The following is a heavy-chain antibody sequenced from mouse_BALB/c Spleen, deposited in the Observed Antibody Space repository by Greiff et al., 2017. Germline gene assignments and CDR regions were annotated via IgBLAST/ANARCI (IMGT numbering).Heavy chain of an antibody. D-gene: IGHD1-2*01. Sequence: VQLQQPGAELVKPGASVKLSCKASGYTFTSYWMHWVKQRPGQGLEWIGEINPSNGRTNYNEKFKSKATLTVDKSSSTAYMQLSSLTSEDSAVYYCAYTTATDAMDYWGQGTSVTVSS. CDR2: INPSNGRT. V-gene: IGHV1S81*02. J-gene: IGHJ4*01. CDR1: GYTFTSYW. CDR3: AYTTATDAMDY.